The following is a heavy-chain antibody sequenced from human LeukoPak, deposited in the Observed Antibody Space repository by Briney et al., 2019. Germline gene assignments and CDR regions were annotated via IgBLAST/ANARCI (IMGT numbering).Heavy chain of an antibody. V-gene: IGHV2-5*01. D-gene: IGHD3-22*01. J-gene: IGHJ6*03. CDR1: GFSLRTSGGG. CDR3: ARQYYYRGEDSYYMDV. CDR2: IYWNDNK. Sequence: SGPTLVNPPQTLTLTCTFSGFSLRTSGGGVGWIRQPPGKALEWLALIYWNDNKRYSASLKTRLTNTKDTSNQVVLTMTNMDPVDTATYYCARQYYYRGEDSYYMDVWGKGATVTISS.